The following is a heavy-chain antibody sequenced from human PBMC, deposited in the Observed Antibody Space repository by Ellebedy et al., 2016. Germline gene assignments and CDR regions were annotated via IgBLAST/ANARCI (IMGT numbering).Heavy chain of an antibody. CDR1: GFTFSSYG. J-gene: IGHJ2*01. CDR2: IWYDGSNK. Sequence: GGSLRLSXAASGFTFSSYGMHWVRQAPGKGLEWVAVIWYDGSNKYYADSVKGRFTISRDNAKNSLYLQMNSLRAEDTAVYYCARDEDFGVASGYFDRWGRGTLVTVSS. CDR3: ARDEDFGVASGYFDR. D-gene: IGHD3-3*01. V-gene: IGHV3-33*01.